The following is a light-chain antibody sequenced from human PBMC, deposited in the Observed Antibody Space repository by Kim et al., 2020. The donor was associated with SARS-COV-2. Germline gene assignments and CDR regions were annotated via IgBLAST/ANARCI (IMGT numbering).Light chain of an antibody. CDR2: GAS. CDR3: LQHRTYPFA. V-gene: IGKV1-17*01. CDR1: QDIGSD. J-gene: IGKJ5*01. Sequence: AVVGDRDTITCRASQDIGSDLGWAQERPGRAPRRLIYGASNLQGGVPSRFRGIGSETEFTLTINSLQPEDFATFFCLQHRTYPFAFGRRARLEI.